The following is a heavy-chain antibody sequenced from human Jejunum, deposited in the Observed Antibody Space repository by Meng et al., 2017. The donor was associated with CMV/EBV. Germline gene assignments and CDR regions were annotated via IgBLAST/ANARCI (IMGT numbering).Heavy chain of an antibody. Sequence: TYGINWVRQAPGQGLEWMGWISGYNGKAKYVQKFQGRVTMTTDTCTSTAYMELRSLRSDDTAVYYCARLYGDYNNSYYYGMDVWGQGATVAVSS. D-gene: IGHD4-17*01. J-gene: IGHJ6*02. V-gene: IGHV1-18*01. CDR2: ISGYNGKA. CDR1: TYG. CDR3: ARLYGDYNNSYYYGMDV.